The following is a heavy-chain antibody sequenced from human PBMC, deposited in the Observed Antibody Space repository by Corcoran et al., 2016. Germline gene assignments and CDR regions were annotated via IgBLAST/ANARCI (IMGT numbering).Heavy chain of an antibody. J-gene: IGHJ4*02. V-gene: IGHV4-39*07. Sequence: QLQLQESGPGLVKPSETLSLTCTVSGGSISSSSYYWGWIRQPPGKGLEWIGSIYYSGSTYYNPSLKSRVTISVDTSKNQFSLKLSSVTAADTAVYYCARGYCSSTSCLPFDYGGQGTLVTVSS. CDR1: GGSISSSSYY. CDR3: ARGYCSSTSCLPFDY. D-gene: IGHD2-2*01. CDR2: IYYSGST.